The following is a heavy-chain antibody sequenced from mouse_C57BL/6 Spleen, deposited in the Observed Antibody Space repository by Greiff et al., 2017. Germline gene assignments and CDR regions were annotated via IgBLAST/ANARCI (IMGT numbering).Heavy chain of an antibody. CDR3: ARNFDY. J-gene: IGHJ2*01. CDR2: ISSGGSYT. CDR1: GFTFSSYG. V-gene: IGHV5-6*01. Sequence: EVHLVESGGDLVKPGGSLKLSCAASGFTFSSYGMSWVRQTPDKRLEWVATISSGGSYTYYPDSVKGRFTISSDNAKNTLYLQMSSLKSEDTAMYYCARNFDYWGQGTTLTVSS.